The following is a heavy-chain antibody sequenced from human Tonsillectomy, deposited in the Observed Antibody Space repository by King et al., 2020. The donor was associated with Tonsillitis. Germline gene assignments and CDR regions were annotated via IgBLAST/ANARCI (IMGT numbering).Heavy chain of an antibody. V-gene: IGHV3-23*04. CDR1: GFTFSSYA. CDR2: VSGSGGST. J-gene: IGHJ4*02. D-gene: IGHD6-19*01. Sequence: VQLVESGGGSVQPGGSLRLSCAASGFTFSSYAMSWVRQAPGKGLEWVSAVSGSGGSTYDADSVKGRFTISRDNSKNTLHLQMNSLRAEDTAVYYCAKDVAVAGGVLYFDYWGQGTLVTVSS. CDR3: AKDVAVAGGVLYFDY.